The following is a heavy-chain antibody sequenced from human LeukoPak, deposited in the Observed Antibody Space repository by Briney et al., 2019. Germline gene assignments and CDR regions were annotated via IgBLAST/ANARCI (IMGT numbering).Heavy chain of an antibody. Sequence: ASVKVSCKASGYTFTGYYMHWVRQAPGQGLEWMGWINPNSGGTNYAQKFQGRVTMTRDTSISTAYMELSRLRSDDTAVYYCASVTVGATSWFDPWGQGTLVTVSS. D-gene: IGHD1-26*01. J-gene: IGHJ5*02. V-gene: IGHV1-2*02. CDR1: GYTFTGYY. CDR3: ASVTVGATSWFDP. CDR2: INPNSGGT.